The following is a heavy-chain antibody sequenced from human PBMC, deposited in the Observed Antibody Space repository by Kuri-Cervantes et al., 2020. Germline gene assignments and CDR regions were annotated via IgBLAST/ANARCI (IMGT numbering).Heavy chain of an antibody. Sequence: SVKVSCKASGGTFTYRYLHWVRQAPGQALEWMGWITPFNGNTNYAQKFQDRVTITRDTSASTAYMELSSLRSEDTAVYYCARDSEWATICYYWGQGTLVTVSS. V-gene: IGHV1-45*02. CDR2: ITPFNGNT. CDR1: GGTFTYRY. D-gene: IGHD2-2*01. CDR3: ARDSEWATICYY. J-gene: IGHJ4*02.